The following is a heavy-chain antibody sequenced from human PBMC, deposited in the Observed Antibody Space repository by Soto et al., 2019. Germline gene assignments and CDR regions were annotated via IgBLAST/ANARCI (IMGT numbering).Heavy chain of an antibody. V-gene: IGHV3-48*03. Sequence: GSLRLACAASGFTFESSNMNWVRQAPGKGLEWVSYISSSGSTLHYAESVKGRFTISRDNAKNSVYLQMSSLRDEDTAIYYCTKCSGWFEGDCFDIGGQGTMVTVSS. CDR1: GFTFESSN. J-gene: IGHJ3*02. CDR3: TKCSGWFEGDCFDI. D-gene: IGHD6-19*01. CDR2: ISSSGSTL.